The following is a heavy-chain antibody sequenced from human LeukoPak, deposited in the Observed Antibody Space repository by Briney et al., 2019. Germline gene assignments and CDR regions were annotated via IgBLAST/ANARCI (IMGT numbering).Heavy chain of an antibody. CDR1: GGSISSGGYY. CDR2: IYYSGST. CDR3: ARGYDYSNYDY. J-gene: IGHJ4*02. Sequence: PSETLSLTRTVSGGSISSGGYYWSWIRQHPGKGLEGIGYIYYSGSTYYNPSLKSRVTISVDTSKNQFSLKLSSVTAADTAVYYCARGYDYSNYDYWGQGTLVTVSS. V-gene: IGHV4-31*03. D-gene: IGHD4-11*01.